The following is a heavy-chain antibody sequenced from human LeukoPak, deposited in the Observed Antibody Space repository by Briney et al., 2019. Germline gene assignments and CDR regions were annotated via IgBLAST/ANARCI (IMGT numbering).Heavy chain of an antibody. CDR2: IGIAGDT. Sequence: GGSLRLSCAASGFTFSSYDMHWVRQAPGRGIEWVSAIGIAGDTYYPDSVKGRFTISRENAKNSMYLQMNSLKDGDTALYYCIRGGIQVSGIDAFDIWGQGTMVTVSS. CDR3: IRGGIQVSGIDAFDI. D-gene: IGHD5/OR15-5a*01. J-gene: IGHJ3*02. V-gene: IGHV3-13*01. CDR1: GFTFSSYD.